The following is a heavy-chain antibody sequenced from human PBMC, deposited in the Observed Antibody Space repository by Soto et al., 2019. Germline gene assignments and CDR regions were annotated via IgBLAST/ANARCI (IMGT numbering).Heavy chain of an antibody. Sequence: QAQLVESGGGVVQPGRSLRLSCAASGFPFSSYGMQWVRQAPGKGLEWVAVIWYDGSNKYYADSVKGRFTISRDNSKNTLYLQMNSLRAEDTAVYYCARDPATVVTAYFDLWGRGTLVTVSS. D-gene: IGHD4-17*01. CDR1: GFPFSSYG. CDR2: IWYDGSNK. CDR3: ARDPATVVTAYFDL. J-gene: IGHJ2*01. V-gene: IGHV3-33*01.